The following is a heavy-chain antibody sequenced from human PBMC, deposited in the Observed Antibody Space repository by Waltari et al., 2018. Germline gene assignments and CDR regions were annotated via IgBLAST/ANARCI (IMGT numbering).Heavy chain of an antibody. V-gene: IGHV3-23*01. Sequence: EVQLLESGGGLVQPGGSLRLSCAASGFTFSNYAMTWVRQAPGKGLEWVSSISGGGAGTYFADSVKGRFTISRDNSKNTLYLQMNSLRAEDTAVYYCAKLPSTTSPGRYFDFWGQGTLVTVSS. J-gene: IGHJ4*02. CDR1: GFTFSNYA. CDR2: ISGGGAGT. D-gene: IGHD2-2*01. CDR3: AKLPSTTSPGRYFDF.